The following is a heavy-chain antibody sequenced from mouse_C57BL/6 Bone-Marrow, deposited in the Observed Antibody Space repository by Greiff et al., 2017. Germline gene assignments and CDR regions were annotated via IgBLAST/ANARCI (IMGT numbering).Heavy chain of an antibody. CDR1: GYTFTSYW. CDR2: IYPGSGST. J-gene: IGHJ4*01. V-gene: IGHV1-55*01. CDR3: ARDYYYGSSYGYAMDY. Sequence: QVQLQQPGAELVKPGASVKMSCKASGYTFTSYWINWVKQRPGQGLEWIGDIYPGSGSTNYNEKFKSKATLTVDTSSSTAYMQLSSLTSEDSAVYYCARDYYYGSSYGYAMDYWGQGTSVTVSS. D-gene: IGHD1-1*01.